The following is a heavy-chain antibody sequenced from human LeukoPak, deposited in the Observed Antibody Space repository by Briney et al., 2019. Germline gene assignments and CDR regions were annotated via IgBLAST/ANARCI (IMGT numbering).Heavy chain of an antibody. CDR3: AKSTMIVVVTSYYSDY. CDR2: ISGSGGST. Sequence: GGSLRLSCAASGFTFSSYAMSWVRQAPGKGLEWVSAISGSGGSTYYADSVKGRFTISRDNSKNTLYLQMNSLRAEDTAVYYCAKSTMIVVVTSYYSDYWGQGTLVTVSS. D-gene: IGHD3-22*01. V-gene: IGHV3-23*01. CDR1: GFTFSSYA. J-gene: IGHJ4*02.